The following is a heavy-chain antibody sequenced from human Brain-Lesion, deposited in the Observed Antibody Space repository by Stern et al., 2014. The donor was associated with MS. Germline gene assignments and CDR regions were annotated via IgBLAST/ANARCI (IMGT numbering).Heavy chain of an antibody. V-gene: IGHV1-2*04. CDR2: INPKSGGT. J-gene: IGHJ4*02. CDR1: GYTFTGYY. Sequence: QLVQSGAEVKKPGASVKVSCKASGYTFTGYYMHWVRQAPGQGLEWMGWINPKSGGTNYAQKFQGWVTMTRDTSINTAYMELSRLRSDDTAVYYCATYYYDSTGDNDFWGQGTLVTVSS. CDR3: ATYYYDSTGDNDF. D-gene: IGHD3-22*01.